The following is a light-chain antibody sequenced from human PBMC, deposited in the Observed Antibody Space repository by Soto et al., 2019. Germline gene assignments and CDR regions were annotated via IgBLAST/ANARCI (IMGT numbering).Light chain of an antibody. CDR1: SSDVGGYNY. CDR3: SSYTSSSTFVV. CDR2: DVS. V-gene: IGLV2-14*01. J-gene: IGLJ2*01. Sequence: ALTQPASVSGSPGQSITISCTGTSSDVGGYNYVSWYQQHPGKAPKLMIYDVSNRPSGVSNRFSGSKSGNTASLTISGLQAEDEADYYCSSYTSSSTFVVFGGGTKLTVL.